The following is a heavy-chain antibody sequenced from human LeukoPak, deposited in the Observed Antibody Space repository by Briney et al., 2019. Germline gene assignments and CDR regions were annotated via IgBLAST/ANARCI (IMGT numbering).Heavy chain of an antibody. CDR2: ISSSSSYI. V-gene: IGHV3-21*01. J-gene: IGHJ4*02. D-gene: IGHD6-19*01. CDR1: GFTFSSYS. Sequence: GGPLRLSCAASGFTFSSYSMNWVRQAPGKGLEWVSSISSSSSYIYYADSVKGRFTISRDNAKNSLYLQMSSLRAEDTAVYYCARSHYSSGWYGDYWGQGTLVTVSS. CDR3: ARSHYSSGWYGDY.